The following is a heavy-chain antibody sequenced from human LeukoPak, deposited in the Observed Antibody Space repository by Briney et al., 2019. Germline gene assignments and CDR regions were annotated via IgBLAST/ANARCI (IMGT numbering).Heavy chain of an antibody. Sequence: SVKVSCKASGGTFSSYAISWVRQAPGQGLEWMGGIIPIFGTANYAQKFQGRVTITADESTSTAYMELSSLRSEDTAVYYCASNYDILTGYSTAYYYYYMDVWGKGTTVTISS. CDR1: GGTFSSYA. J-gene: IGHJ6*03. CDR2: IIPIFGTA. D-gene: IGHD3-9*01. CDR3: ASNYDILTGYSTAYYYYYMDV. V-gene: IGHV1-69*13.